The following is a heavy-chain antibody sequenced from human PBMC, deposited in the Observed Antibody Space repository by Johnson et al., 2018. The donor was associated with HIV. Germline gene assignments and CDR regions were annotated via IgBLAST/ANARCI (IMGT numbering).Heavy chain of an antibody. J-gene: IGHJ3*02. CDR1: RFTFDDYT. CDR2: INWNGGST. V-gene: IGHV3-20*04. D-gene: IGHD6-6*01. CDR3: ARAGSSSSGPRAFDI. Sequence: MLLVESGGVVVHPGGSLRLSCETSRFTFDDYTMHWVRQGPGKGLEWVSGINWNGGSTGYADSVKGRFTISRDNAKNTLYLQMNSLRAEDTAVYYCARAGSSSSGPRAFDIWGQGTMVTVSS.